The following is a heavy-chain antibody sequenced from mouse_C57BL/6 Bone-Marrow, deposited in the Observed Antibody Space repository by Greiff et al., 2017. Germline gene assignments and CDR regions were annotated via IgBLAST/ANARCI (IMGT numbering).Heavy chain of an antibody. V-gene: IGHV14-4*01. Sequence: VQLQQSGAELVRPGASVKMSCTASGYNIKDDYMHWVKQRPEQGLEWIGWIDPENGDTEYASKFPGKATLTADTSSNTAYLQLSSLTSEDTAVYYCTFYCSSSMDYWGQGTSVTVSS. CDR3: TFYCSSSMDY. CDR1: GYNIKDDY. D-gene: IGHD1-1*01. CDR2: IDPENGDT. J-gene: IGHJ4*01.